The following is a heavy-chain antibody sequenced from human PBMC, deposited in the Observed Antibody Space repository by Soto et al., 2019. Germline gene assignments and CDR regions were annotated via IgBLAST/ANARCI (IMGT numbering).Heavy chain of an antibody. V-gene: IGHV3-23*01. CDR1: GFTFNSYA. D-gene: IGHD6-13*01. CDR2: ISGSGGST. J-gene: IGHJ4*02. Sequence: GGSLRLSCAASGFTFNSYAMSWVRQAPGKGLEWVSGISGSGGSTYYADSVKGRFTISRDNSKNTLYLQMNSLRAEDAAVYYCAKRGQAAGPYYFDYWGQGTLVTVSS. CDR3: AKRGQAAGPYYFDY.